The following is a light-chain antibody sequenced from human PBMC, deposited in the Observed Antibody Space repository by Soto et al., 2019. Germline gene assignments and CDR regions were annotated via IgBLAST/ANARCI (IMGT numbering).Light chain of an antibody. CDR3: AAWDDSLSGVV. CDR2: RNN. J-gene: IGLJ2*01. Sequence: QSVLTQPPSASGTPGQRVTISCSGSSSNIGSNYVYWYQQLPGTAPKLLIYRNNQRPSGVPDRFSGSTSGTSAALAISWRRSEDEADDYCAAWDDSLSGVVFGGGTKLTVL. CDR1: SSNIGSNY. V-gene: IGLV1-47*01.